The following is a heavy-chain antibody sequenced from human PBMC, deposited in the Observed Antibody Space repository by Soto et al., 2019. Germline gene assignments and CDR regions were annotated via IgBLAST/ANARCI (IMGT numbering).Heavy chain of an antibody. CDR1: GGTFSSYA. V-gene: IGHV1-69*13. D-gene: IGHD6-6*01. CDR3: AREAGRRVLDYYYYGMDV. CDR2: IIPIFGTA. Sequence: GASVKVSCKASGGTFSSYAISWVRQAPGQGLEWMGGIIPIFGTANYAQKFQGRVTITSDESTSTAYMELSSLRSEDTAVYYCAREAGRRVLDYYYYGMDVWGQGTTVTVSS. J-gene: IGHJ6*02.